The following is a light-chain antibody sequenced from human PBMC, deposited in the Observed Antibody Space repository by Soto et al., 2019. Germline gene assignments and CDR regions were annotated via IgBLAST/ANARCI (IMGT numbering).Light chain of an antibody. CDR2: GAS. V-gene: IGKV3-20*01. CDR3: QQYGSSRT. CDR1: QSVSSSY. J-gene: IGKJ1*01. Sequence: ETVLTQSPGTLSLSPGERATLSCRASQSVSSSYLAWYQQKPGQAPRLLIYGASSRATGIPDRFSGSGSGTDFTLTIGRLEPEDFAVYYCQQYGSSRTFGQGTKVDIK.